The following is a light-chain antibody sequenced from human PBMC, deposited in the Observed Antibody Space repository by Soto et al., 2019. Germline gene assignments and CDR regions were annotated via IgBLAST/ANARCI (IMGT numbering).Light chain of an antibody. V-gene: IGKV1-5*03. CDR2: KAS. CDR1: QTISSW. Sequence: DIQMTQSPSTLSGSVGDRVTITCRASQTISSWLSWYQQKPGKAPKLLIYKASTLKSGVPSRFSGSGSGTEFTLTISSLQPEDFATYYCQGHSTYPRTFGPGTKVDIK. CDR3: QGHSTYPRT. J-gene: IGKJ1*01.